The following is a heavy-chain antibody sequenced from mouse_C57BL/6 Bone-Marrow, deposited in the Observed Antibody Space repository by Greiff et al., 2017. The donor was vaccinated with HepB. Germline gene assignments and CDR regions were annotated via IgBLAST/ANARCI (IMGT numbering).Heavy chain of an antibody. J-gene: IGHJ3*01. CDR1: GFNIKDDY. D-gene: IGHD2-12*01. V-gene: IGHV14-4*01. CDR2: IDPENGDT. Sequence: EVKLQESGAELVRPGASVKLSCTASGFNIKDDYMHWVKQRPEQGLEWIGWIDPENGDTEYASKFQGKATITADTSSNTAYLQLSSLTSEDTAVYYCTSSYDGRLWFAYWGQGTLVTVSA. CDR3: TSSYDGRLWFAY.